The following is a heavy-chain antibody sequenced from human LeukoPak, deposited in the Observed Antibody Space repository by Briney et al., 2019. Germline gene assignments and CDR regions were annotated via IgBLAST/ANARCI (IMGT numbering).Heavy chain of an antibody. CDR2: INPSGGST. J-gene: IGHJ6*03. CDR3: ARDQVVTYYYYYMDV. Sequence: ASVKVSCKASGYTFTSYYMHWLRQAPGQGLEWMGIINPSGGSTSYAQKFQGRVTMTRDTSTSTVYMELSSLRSEDTAVYYCARDQVVTYYYYYMDVCGKGTTVTVSS. D-gene: IGHD4-23*01. V-gene: IGHV1-46*01. CDR1: GYTFTSYY.